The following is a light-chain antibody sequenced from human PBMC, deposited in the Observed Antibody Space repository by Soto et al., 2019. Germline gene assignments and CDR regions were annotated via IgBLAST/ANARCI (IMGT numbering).Light chain of an antibody. CDR2: RNN. CDR1: SSNIGSNY. J-gene: IGLJ1*01. CDR3: AAWDDSLSYV. Sequence: QSVLTQPPSASGTPGQRVTISCSGSSSNIGSNYVYWYQQLPGTAPKLLIYRNNQRPSGVPDRFSGSKSGTSASLAISGLRSEDEADYYCAAWDDSLSYVFGTGTNVTVL. V-gene: IGLV1-47*01.